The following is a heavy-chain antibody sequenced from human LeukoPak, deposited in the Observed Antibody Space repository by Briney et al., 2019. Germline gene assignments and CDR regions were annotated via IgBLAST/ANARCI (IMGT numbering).Heavy chain of an antibody. CDR1: GFTFSSYA. V-gene: IGHV3-64*01. Sequence: GGSLRLSCAAPGFTFSSYAMHWVRQAPGKGLEYVSAISSNGGSTYYANSVKGRFTISRDNTKNTLYLQMNSLKAEDTAVYYCAKDQSRGYDYVWASYDYWGQGTLVTVSS. J-gene: IGHJ4*02. CDR2: ISSNGGST. CDR3: AKDQSRGYDYVWASYDY. D-gene: IGHD3-16*01.